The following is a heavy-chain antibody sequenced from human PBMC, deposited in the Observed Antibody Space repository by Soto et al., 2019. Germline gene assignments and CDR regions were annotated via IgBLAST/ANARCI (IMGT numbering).Heavy chain of an antibody. J-gene: IGHJ4*02. CDR3: ARELLGYCSGGSCPPDY. V-gene: IGHV3-33*01. CDR1: GFTFSSYG. Sequence: GGSLRLSCAASGFTFSSYGMHWVRQAPGKGLEWVAVIWYDGSNKYYADSVKGRFTISRNNSKNTLYLQMNSLRAEDTAVYYFARELLGYCSGGSCPPDYWGQGTLVTVSS. D-gene: IGHD2-15*01. CDR2: IWYDGSNK.